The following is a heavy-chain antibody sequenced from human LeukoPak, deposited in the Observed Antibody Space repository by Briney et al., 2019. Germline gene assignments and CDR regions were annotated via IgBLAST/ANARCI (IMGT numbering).Heavy chain of an antibody. J-gene: IGHJ4*02. CDR1: GFTFSSYW. CDR3: ARIYYDSSGYRLFDY. V-gene: IGHV3-7*02. CDR2: IKEEGSGK. Sequence: PGGSLRLSCAASGFTFSSYWMSWVRQAPGKGLEGVANIKEEGSGKYYVDSVKGRFTISRDNAKNSLCLQMNSLRAEDTAVYYCARIYYDSSGYRLFDYWGQGTLVTVSS. D-gene: IGHD3-22*01.